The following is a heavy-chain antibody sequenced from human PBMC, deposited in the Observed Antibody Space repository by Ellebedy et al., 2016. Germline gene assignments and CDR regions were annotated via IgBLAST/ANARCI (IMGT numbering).Heavy chain of an antibody. V-gene: IGHV1-46*01. CDR1: GYTFTSYY. D-gene: IGHD3-22*01. J-gene: IGHJ3*02. Sequence: ASVKVSXXASGYTFTSYYMHWVRQAPGQGLEWMGIINPSGGSTSYAQKFQGRVTMTRDTSISTAYMELSRLRSDDTAVYYCARSDYYDRSAFDIWGQGTMVTVSS. CDR3: ARSDYYDRSAFDI. CDR2: INPSGGST.